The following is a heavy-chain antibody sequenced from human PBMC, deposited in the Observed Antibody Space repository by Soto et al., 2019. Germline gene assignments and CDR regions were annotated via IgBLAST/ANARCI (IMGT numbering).Heavy chain of an antibody. CDR3: ARGGYYDKSWGKMRHYGLDV. J-gene: IGHJ6*02. CDR2: ISPYNDYT. CDR1: GYTFIRYG. D-gene: IGHD3-22*01. V-gene: IGHV1-18*01. Sequence: QVQLVQSAAEVKKPGASVKVSCQASGYTFIRYGITWVRQAPGQGLEWMGWISPYNDYTIYAQKFQGRLTMTTDTSKRINYMAQRAVKSDDTAVYYCARGGYYDKSWGKMRHYGLDVWGQGTSVTVSS.